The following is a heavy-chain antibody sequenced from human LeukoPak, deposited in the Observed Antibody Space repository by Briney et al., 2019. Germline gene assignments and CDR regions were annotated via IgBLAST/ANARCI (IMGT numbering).Heavy chain of an antibody. V-gene: IGHV4-39*01. J-gene: IGHJ6*03. CDR1: GGSISSSSYY. D-gene: IGHD3-10*01. Sequence: SETLSLTCTVSGGSISSSSYYWGWIRQPPGKGLEWIGSIYYSGSTYYNPSLKSRVTISVDTSKNQFSLKLSSVTAADTAVYYCARQVVREGYYYYYMDVWGKGTTVTVSS. CDR2: IYYSGST. CDR3: ARQVVREGYYYYYMDV.